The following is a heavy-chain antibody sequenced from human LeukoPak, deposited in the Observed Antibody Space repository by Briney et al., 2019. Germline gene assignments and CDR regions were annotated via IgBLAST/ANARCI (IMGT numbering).Heavy chain of an antibody. J-gene: IGHJ4*02. CDR3: ARETSDLLTGYHRRFDY. CDR2: IYSNGVT. D-gene: IGHD3-9*01. V-gene: IGHV3-53*01. CDR1: GFTVSNNY. Sequence: PGGSLRLSCAASGFTVSNNYMIWVRQAPGKGLEWVSLIYSNGVTNYADSVKGRFTISRDSSKNTLYLQMNSVRAEDTAVYYCARETSDLLTGYHRRFDYWGQGTLVTVSS.